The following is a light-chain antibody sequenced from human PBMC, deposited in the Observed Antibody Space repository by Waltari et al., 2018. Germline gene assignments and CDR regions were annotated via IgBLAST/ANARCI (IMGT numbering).Light chain of an antibody. CDR1: QSLRSNY. Sequence: EIVLTPSPDSLSLSPGERAILSCRASQSLRSNYFAWYRQRPGQAPRLLIYGASKRATGIPDRFSGSGSGTDFTLTINRLEPEDFAVYYCQQFDDSQWSFGQGTKVELK. J-gene: IGKJ1*01. CDR2: GAS. V-gene: IGKV3-20*01. CDR3: QQFDDSQWS.